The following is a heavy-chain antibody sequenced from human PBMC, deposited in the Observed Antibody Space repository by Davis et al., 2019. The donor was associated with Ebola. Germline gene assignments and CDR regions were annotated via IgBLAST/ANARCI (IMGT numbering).Heavy chain of an antibody. V-gene: IGHV3-11*06. J-gene: IGHJ6*02. D-gene: IGHD2/OR15-2a*01. Sequence: SVKGRFTISRDNAKNSLYLQMSSLKDEDTAVYYCAREGFYFYGMDVWGQGTTVTVSS. CDR3: AREGFYFYGMDV.